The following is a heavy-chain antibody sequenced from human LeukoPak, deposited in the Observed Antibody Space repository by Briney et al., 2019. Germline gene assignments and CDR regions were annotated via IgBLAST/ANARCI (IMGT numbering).Heavy chain of an antibody. V-gene: IGHV4-59*08. J-gene: IGHJ3*02. Sequence: SETLSLTCTVSGGSISSDYWSWIRQPPGKGLEWIGYMYNSGSTSYNPSLKSRVTISVDTSKDQFSLKLTSVTAADTAVYYCARPYSSSSHGAFDIWGQGTMVTVSS. CDR2: MYNSGST. CDR1: GGSISSDY. CDR3: ARPYSSSSHGAFDI. D-gene: IGHD6-13*01.